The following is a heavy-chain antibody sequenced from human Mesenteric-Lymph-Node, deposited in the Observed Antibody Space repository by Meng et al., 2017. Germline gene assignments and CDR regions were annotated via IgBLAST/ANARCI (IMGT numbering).Heavy chain of an antibody. Sequence: GSLSLSCTVSGGSLSSSSYYWGWIRQPPGKGLEWIGSIYYSGSTYYNPSPKSRVTITVDTSKNQFSLKLNSVTAADTAGYYCARYKVAGRRYLDYWGQGTLVTVSS. J-gene: IGHJ4*02. V-gene: IGHV4-39*07. D-gene: IGHD6-19*01. CDR1: GGSLSSSSYY. CDR3: ARYKVAGRRYLDY. CDR2: IYYSGST.